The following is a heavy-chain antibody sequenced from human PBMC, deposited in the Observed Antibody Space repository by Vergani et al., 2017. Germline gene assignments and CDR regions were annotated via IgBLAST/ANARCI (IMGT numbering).Heavy chain of an antibody. D-gene: IGHD5-18*01. CDR2: IIPIFGTA. CDR1: GGTFSSYA. CDR3: ARVENVDTAMVWNPWFDP. J-gene: IGHJ5*02. V-gene: IGHV1-69*18. Sequence: QVQLVQSGAEVKKPGSSVKVSCKASGGTFSSYAISWVRQAPGQGLEWMGRIIPIFGTANYAQKFQGRVTITADESTSTAYMELSSLRSEDTAVYYCARVENVDTAMVWNPWFDPWGQGTLVTVSS.